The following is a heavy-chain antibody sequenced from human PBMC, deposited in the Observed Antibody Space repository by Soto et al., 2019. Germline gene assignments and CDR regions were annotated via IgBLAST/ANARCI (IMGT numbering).Heavy chain of an antibody. V-gene: IGHV4-34*01. CDR3: ARGPLTAYYYDSSGYYSH. J-gene: IGHJ4*02. Sequence: SETLSLTCAFYGGSFSGYYWSWIRQPPGKGLEWIGEINHSGSTNYNPSLKSRVTISVDTSKNQFSLKLSSVTAADTAVYYCARGPLTAYYYDSSGYYSHWGQGTLVTVSS. CDR1: GGSFSGYY. D-gene: IGHD3-22*01. CDR2: INHSGST.